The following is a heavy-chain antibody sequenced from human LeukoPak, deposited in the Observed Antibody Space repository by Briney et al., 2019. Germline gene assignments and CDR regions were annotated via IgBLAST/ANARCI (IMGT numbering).Heavy chain of an antibody. CDR2: IYYSGST. D-gene: IGHD4-17*01. J-gene: IGHJ6*02. CDR1: GGSISSGGYY. V-gene: IGHV4-31*03. Sequence: MSSETLSLTCTVSGGSISSGGYYWSWIRQHPGKGLEWIGYIYYSGSTYYNPSLKSRVTISVDTSKNQFSLKLSSVTAADTAMYYCARCTVTPPPKYGMDVWGQGTTVTVSS. CDR3: ARCTVTPPPKYGMDV.